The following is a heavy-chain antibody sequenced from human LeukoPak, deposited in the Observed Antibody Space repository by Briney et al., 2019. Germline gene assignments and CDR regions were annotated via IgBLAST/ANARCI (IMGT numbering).Heavy chain of an antibody. CDR1: GFTFSSYS. CDR3: AREGSGSYSDY. J-gene: IGHJ4*02. CDR2: ISYDGSNK. V-gene: IGHV3-30*03. D-gene: IGHD1-26*01. Sequence: GGSLRLSCAASGFTFSSYSMNWVRQAPGKGLEWVAVISYDGSNKYYADSVKGRFTISRDNSKNTLYLQMNSLRAEDTAVYYCAREGSGSYSDYWGQGTLVTVSS.